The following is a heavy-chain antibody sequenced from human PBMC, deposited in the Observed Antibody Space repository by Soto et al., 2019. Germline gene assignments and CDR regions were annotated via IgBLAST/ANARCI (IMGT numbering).Heavy chain of an antibody. CDR1: GFTLSSYA. V-gene: IGHV3-23*01. CDR2: ISGSDDST. J-gene: IGHJ4*02. D-gene: IGHD2-2*01. CDR3: AKGKPGVILAVPLDC. Sequence: EVQLLESGGGLVQPGGSLRLTCAVYGFTLSSYAMNWVRQAPGKGLEWVSGISGSDDSTRYADSAKGRFTISRDNSKNTLYLQMTSLRVEDTAVYYCAKGKPGVILAVPLDCWGKGSLVTVSS.